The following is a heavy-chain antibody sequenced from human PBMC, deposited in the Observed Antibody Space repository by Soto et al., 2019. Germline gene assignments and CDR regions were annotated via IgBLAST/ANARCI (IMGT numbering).Heavy chain of an antibody. D-gene: IGHD5-18*01. Sequence: EAQLVESGGGLVQPDRSLRLSCAASGFTFDDYAMHWVRQAPGKGLEWVSGISWNGGSKGYADSVKGRFTISRDNSKKSLYLQINSLRGEDTALYHCAKGGYSYGDFYYGMDVWGQGTMVTVSS. CDR3: AKGGYSYGDFYYGMDV. V-gene: IGHV3-9*01. CDR2: ISWNGGSK. J-gene: IGHJ6*02. CDR1: GFTFDDYA.